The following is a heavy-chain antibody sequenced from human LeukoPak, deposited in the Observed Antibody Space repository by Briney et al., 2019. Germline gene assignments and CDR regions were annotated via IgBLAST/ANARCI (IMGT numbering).Heavy chain of an antibody. CDR3: ARVKYQLLYWFDP. CDR2: IYYSGST. J-gene: IGHJ5*02. Sequence: SETLSLTCTVSGGSISSYYWSWIRQPPGKGLEWIGYIYYSGSTNYNPSLKSRVTISVDTSKNQFSLKLSSVTAADTAVYYCARVKYQLLYWFDPWGQGTLVTVSS. V-gene: IGHV4-59*01. D-gene: IGHD2-2*01. CDR1: GGSISSYY.